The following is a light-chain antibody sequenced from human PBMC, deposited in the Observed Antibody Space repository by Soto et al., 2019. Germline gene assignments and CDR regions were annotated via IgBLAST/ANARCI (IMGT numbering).Light chain of an antibody. Sequence: DIQMTQSPSTLSASVGDSVTVTCRASQSISTWLAWYQQKPGRAPKLLIYDSSSLESGVPSRFSGSGSGTDFTLTISGLQPDDFATYYCQHYNSYSEAFGQGTKVELK. CDR2: DSS. V-gene: IGKV1-5*01. J-gene: IGKJ1*01. CDR1: QSISTW. CDR3: QHYNSYSEA.